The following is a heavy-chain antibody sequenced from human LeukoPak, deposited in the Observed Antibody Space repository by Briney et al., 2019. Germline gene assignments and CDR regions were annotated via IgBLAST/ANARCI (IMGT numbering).Heavy chain of an antibody. D-gene: IGHD3-22*01. Sequence: GGSLRLSCATSGFTFSDYYMTWIRQAPGKGLEWVSYISISGTTIFYTDSVKGRFTISRDNAKNSLYLQMNSLRAEDTAVYYCARVTYYSDSSGYYPTFDPWGQGTLVTVSS. J-gene: IGHJ5*02. V-gene: IGHV3-11*04. CDR1: GFTFSDYY. CDR2: ISISGTTI. CDR3: ARVTYYSDSSGYYPTFDP.